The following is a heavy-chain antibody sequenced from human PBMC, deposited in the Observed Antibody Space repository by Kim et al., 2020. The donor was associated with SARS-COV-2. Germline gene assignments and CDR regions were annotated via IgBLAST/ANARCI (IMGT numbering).Heavy chain of an antibody. CDR1: GFTFSSYG. J-gene: IGHJ4*02. D-gene: IGHD3-10*01. CDR3: AREHPYYGSGSIYY. V-gene: IGHV3-33*05. CDR2: ISYDGSNK. Sequence: GGSLRLSCAASGFTFSSYGMHWVRQAPGKGLEWVAVISYDGSNKYYADSVKGRFTISRDNSKNTLYLQMNSLRAEDTAVYYCAREHPYYGSGSIYYWGQGTLVTVSS.